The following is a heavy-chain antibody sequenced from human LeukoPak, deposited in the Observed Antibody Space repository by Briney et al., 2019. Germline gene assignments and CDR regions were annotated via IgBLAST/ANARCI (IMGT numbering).Heavy chain of an antibody. V-gene: IGHV3-48*03. CDR1: GFTFSDYE. CDR3: VVVFDY. D-gene: IGHD3-22*01. Sequence: GGSLRLSCTASGFTFSDYEMNWVRQATGKGLEWVAYISNSGSTINYADSVKGRFTISRDNAKKSLYLQMNSLRAEDTAVYYCVVVFDYWGQGTLVTVSS. CDR2: ISNSGSTI. J-gene: IGHJ4*02.